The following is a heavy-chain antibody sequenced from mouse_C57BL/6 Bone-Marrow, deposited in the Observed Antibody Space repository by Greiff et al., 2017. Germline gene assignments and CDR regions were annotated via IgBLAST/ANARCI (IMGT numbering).Heavy chain of an antibody. CDR1: GYTFTSYW. Sequence: QVQLQQPGAELVMPGASVKLSCKASGYTFTSYWMHWVKQRPGQGLEWIGEIDPSDSYTNYNQKFKGKSTLPVDKSSSTAYMQLSSLTSEDSAFYYCARHYGSSYGRDYYAMDYWGQGTSVTVSS. V-gene: IGHV1-69*01. CDR3: ARHYGSSYGRDYYAMDY. D-gene: IGHD1-1*01. CDR2: IDPSDSYT. J-gene: IGHJ4*01.